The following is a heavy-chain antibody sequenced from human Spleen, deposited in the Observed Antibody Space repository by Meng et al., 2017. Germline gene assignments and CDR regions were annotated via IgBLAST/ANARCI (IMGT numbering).Heavy chain of an antibody. D-gene: IGHD3-22*01. CDR1: GYTFTGYS. CDR2: IKPNSSGT. Sequence: QMQLGESGAEVKKPGASLKVSCKASGYTFTGYSMHWVRQAPGQGLEWMGWIKPNSSGTNYAQKFQGRVTMTRDKSISTAYMELSSLRSDDTAVYYCARDGDYYDIGPWGQGTLVTVSS. CDR3: ARDGDYYDIGP. V-gene: IGHV1-2*02. J-gene: IGHJ5*02.